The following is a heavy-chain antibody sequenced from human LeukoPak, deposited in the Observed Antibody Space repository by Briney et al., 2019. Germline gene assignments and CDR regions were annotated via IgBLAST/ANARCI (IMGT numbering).Heavy chain of an antibody. D-gene: IGHD3-3*01. J-gene: IGHJ6*03. CDR2: IKQDGSEK. Sequence: SGGSLRLSCAASGFTFSSYWMSWVRQAPGKGLEWVANIKQDGSEKYYVDSVKGRFAISRENAKNSLYLQMNSLRAEDTAVYYCARAGLTYYDFWSGYPYYMDVWGKGTTVTVSS. CDR1: GFTFSSYW. CDR3: ARAGLTYYDFWSGYPYYMDV. V-gene: IGHV3-7*01.